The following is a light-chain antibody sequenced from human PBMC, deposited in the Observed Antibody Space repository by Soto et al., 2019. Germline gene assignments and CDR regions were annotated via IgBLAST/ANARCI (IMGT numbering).Light chain of an antibody. CDR3: SSYTSSSASGV. CDR1: SSDVGGYNY. V-gene: IGLV2-14*01. J-gene: IGLJ2*01. CDR2: DVS. Sequence: QSALTQPASVSGSPGQSITISCTGTSSDVGGYNYVSWYQQHPGKAPKLMIYDVSNRPSGVSNRFSGSKSGNTASLTISGLRAEDEADYYCSSYTSSSASGVFGGGTKLTVL.